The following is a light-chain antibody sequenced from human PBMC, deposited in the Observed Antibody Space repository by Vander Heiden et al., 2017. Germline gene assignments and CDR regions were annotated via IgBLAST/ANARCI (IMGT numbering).Light chain of an antibody. CDR2: LVS. CDR1: QSLLHSNGYIY. CDR3: MQALQTPRT. Sequence: DIVMTQSRLSLPVGPGEPASISCRSSQSLLHSNGYIYLDWYLQNPGQSPQLLIFLVSNRASGVPDRFSGSGSGTDFTLKISRVEAEDVGVYYCMQALQTPRTFGGGTKVEIK. V-gene: IGKV2-28*01. J-gene: IGKJ4*01.